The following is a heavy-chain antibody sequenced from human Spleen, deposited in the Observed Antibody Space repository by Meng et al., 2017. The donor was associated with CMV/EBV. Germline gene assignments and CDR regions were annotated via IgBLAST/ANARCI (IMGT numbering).Heavy chain of an antibody. V-gene: IGHV4-39*07. CDR3: ARARFLEWLGNWFDP. CDR1: GDSISSTTYD. CDR2: IYNSGTT. Sequence: GDSISSTTYDGGWLRQPPGKGLEWIGTIYNSGTTYYNPSLKSRVMISIDTSKNQFSLKLTSVTAADTAIYYCARARFLEWLGNWFDPWGQGTLVTVSS. J-gene: IGHJ5*02. D-gene: IGHD3-3*01.